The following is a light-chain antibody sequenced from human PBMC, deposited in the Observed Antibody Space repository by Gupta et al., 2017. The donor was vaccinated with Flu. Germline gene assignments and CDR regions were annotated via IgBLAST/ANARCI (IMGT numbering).Light chain of an antibody. Sequence: QSMLTQPPSASATPGQRVTISCSGSYSNIGTSFVYWYQQLPGTAPKLLIYKNNQRPSGVPDRFSGSKSGTSASLASSGLRSEDEADYYCAAWDDSLSSYVFGAGTKVTVL. CDR1: YSNIGTSF. J-gene: IGLJ1*01. V-gene: IGLV1-47*01. CDR2: KNN. CDR3: AAWDDSLSSYV.